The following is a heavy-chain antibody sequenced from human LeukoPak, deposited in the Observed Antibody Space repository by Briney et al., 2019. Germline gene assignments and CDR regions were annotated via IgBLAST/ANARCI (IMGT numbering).Heavy chain of an antibody. CDR3: ARNLRLLDN. CDR2: ISGSGGST. D-gene: IGHD5-12*01. J-gene: IGHJ4*02. V-gene: IGHV3-23*01. CDR1: GFTFSSYA. Sequence: GGSLRLSCAASGFTFSSYAMSWVRQAPGKGLEWVSAISGSGGSTYYADSVKGRFTISRDNSKNTLDLQMNSLGAEDTALCYCARNLRLLDNWGQGTLVTVSS.